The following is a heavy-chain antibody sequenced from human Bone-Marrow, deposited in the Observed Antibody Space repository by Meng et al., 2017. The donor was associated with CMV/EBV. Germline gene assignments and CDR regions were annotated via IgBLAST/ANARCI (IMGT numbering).Heavy chain of an antibody. CDR3: ARACRRFNNCYVDS. D-gene: IGHD1-1*01. CDR1: GFSVTSYF. CDR2: IRGDDST. Sequence: GGSLRLSCAVSGFSVTSYFMTWVRQAPGKGLEYLSFIRGDDSTNYAESVQGRFVISRDNSKNTVFLLMNNLRAGDTALYYCARACRRFNNCYVDSWGQGTLVTVSS. V-gene: IGHV3-53*01. J-gene: IGHJ4*02.